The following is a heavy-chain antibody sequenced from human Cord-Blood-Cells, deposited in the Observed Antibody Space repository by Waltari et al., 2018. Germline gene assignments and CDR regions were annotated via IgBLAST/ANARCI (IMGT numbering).Heavy chain of an antibody. CDR3: ARTSGWYAFDI. J-gene: IGHJ3*02. Sequence: EVQLVESGGGLVKPGGSLRLSCAASGFTFSSYSMNLVRQAPGKGLEWVSSISSSSSYIYYADSVKGRFTISRDNAKNSLYLQMNSRRAEDTAVYYCARTSGWYAFDIWGQGTMVTVSS. CDR2: ISSSSSYI. CDR1: GFTFSSYS. D-gene: IGHD6-19*01. V-gene: IGHV3-21*01.